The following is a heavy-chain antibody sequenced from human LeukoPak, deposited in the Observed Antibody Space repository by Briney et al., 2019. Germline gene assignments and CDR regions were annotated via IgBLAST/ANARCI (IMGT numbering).Heavy chain of an antibody. CDR1: GGSFSGYY. V-gene: IGHV4-34*01. J-gene: IGHJ4*02. D-gene: IGHD6-19*01. CDR2: INHSGST. Sequence: MPSETLSLTCAVYGGSFSGYYWSWIRHPPGKGLEWIGEINHSGSTNYNPSLKSRVTISVDTSKNQFSLKLSSVTAADTAVYYCARGRYSSGPYYFDYWGQGTLVTVSS. CDR3: ARGRYSSGPYYFDY.